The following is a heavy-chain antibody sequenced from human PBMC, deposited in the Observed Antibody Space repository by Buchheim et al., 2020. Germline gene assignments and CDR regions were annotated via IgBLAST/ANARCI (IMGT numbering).Heavy chain of an antibody. CDR2: ISYDGSNK. D-gene: IGHD6-13*01. CDR1: GFTFSSYA. V-gene: IGHV3-30-3*01. CDR3: ARGRGDSSSWYNWFDP. J-gene: IGHJ5*02. Sequence: QVQLVESGGGVVQPGRSLRLSCAASGFTFSSYAMHWVRQAPGKGLEWVAVISYDGSNKYYADSVTGRFTISRDNSKNTLYLQMNSLRAEDTAVYYCARGRGDSSSWYNWFDPWGQGTL.